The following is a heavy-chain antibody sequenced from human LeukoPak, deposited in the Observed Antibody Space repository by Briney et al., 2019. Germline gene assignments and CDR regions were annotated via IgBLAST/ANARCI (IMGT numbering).Heavy chain of an antibody. Sequence: KPSETLSLTCTVSGGSVSSCSYNWSWMRPPPGEGLEWVGYIYYSGSTNHNPSLKSRVTISVDTSKNQFSLKLSSVTAADTAVYYCARVLATVTTGDMDVWGKGTTVTVSS. V-gene: IGHV4-61*01. CDR2: IYYSGST. CDR3: ARVLATVTTGDMDV. D-gene: IGHD4-17*01. CDR1: GGSVSSCSYN. J-gene: IGHJ6*04.